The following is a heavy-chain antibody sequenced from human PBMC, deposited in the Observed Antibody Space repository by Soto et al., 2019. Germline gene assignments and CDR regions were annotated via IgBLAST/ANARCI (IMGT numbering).Heavy chain of an antibody. Sequence: ASVKVSCKTSGYPFTSNRLSWVRQAPGQGLEWMGWINAGNGNIKHSQKFQHRVTITRDTSASTAYMELSSLRFEDTAVYYCARDGAVAGDSNFDYWGQGTLVTVSS. CDR3: ARDGAVAGDSNFDY. V-gene: IGHV1-3*01. D-gene: IGHD6-19*01. CDR2: INAGNGNI. CDR1: GYPFTSNR. J-gene: IGHJ4*02.